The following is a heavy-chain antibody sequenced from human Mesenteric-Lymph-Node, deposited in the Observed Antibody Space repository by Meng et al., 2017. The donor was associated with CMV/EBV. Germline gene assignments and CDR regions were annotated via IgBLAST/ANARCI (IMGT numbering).Heavy chain of an antibody. V-gene: IGHV3-30*02. CDR1: AFSFSSYG. J-gene: IGHJ4*02. CDR2: IRNGGSNE. Sequence: SAFSFSSYGMHWVRQAPGKGLEWVTFIRNGGSNEEYADSVKGRFTISRDNSKNTLYLQMNSLRAEDTAVYYCVKDQNTYSSGWVIDYWGQGTLVTVSS. CDR3: VKDQNTYSSGWVIDY. D-gene: IGHD6-19*01.